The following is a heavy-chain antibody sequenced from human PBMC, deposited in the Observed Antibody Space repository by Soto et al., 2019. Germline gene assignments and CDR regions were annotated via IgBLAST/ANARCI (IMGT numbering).Heavy chain of an antibody. CDR2: ISGSGGST. J-gene: IGHJ6*03. CDR3: ANDPQRRYYYMHA. CDR1: GFTFSSYA. V-gene: IGHV3-23*01. D-gene: IGHD1-1*01. Sequence: PGGSLRLSCAASGFTFSSYAMSWVRQAPGKGLEWVSAISGSGGSTYYADSVKGRFTISRDNSKNTLYLQMNSLRAEDTAVYYCANDPQRRYYYMHAWGKATTVTVSS.